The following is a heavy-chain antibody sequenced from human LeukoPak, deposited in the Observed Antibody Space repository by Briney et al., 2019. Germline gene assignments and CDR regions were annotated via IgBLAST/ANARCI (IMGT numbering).Heavy chain of an antibody. D-gene: IGHD3-16*01. CDR2: IKTDGSAT. J-gene: IGHJ4*02. CDR3: TRQGGGGGGGDY. Sequence: GGSLRLSCAASGFTFSSYGMHWVRQAPGKGLMWVSRIKTDGSATDYADSVKGRFTISRDNAKNTLYLQMNSLRDDDTAVYFCTRQGGGGGGGDYWGQGTLVTVSS. V-gene: IGHV3-74*01. CDR1: GFTFSSYG.